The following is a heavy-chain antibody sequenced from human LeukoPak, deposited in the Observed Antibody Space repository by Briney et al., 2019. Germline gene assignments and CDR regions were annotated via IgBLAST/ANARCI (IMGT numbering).Heavy chain of an antibody. J-gene: IGHJ3*02. CDR3: TRSDYFDM. V-gene: IGHV3-74*01. D-gene: IGHD4-11*01. CDR2: VKSDGTTI. CDR1: GFTFSDSW. Sequence: GGSLRLSCAASGFTFSDSWMHWVRQAPGQGLVWVSRVKSDGTTIYYADSVKGRFTVSRDNAKNTRYLQMNSLRAEDTAVYFCTRSDYFDMWGQGTMVSVSS.